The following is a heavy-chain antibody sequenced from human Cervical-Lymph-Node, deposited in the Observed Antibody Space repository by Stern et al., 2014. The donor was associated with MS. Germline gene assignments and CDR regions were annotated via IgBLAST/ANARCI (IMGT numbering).Heavy chain of an antibody. CDR2: MYSGCRT. D-gene: IGHD3-22*01. CDR3: ARDSSGYNYFDY. V-gene: IGHV3-53*01. CDR1: GFTVSSNY. J-gene: IGHJ4*02. Sequence: EVQLVESGGGLIQPGGSLRLSCAASGFTVSSNYMSWVRQAPGQGLEWVSFMYSGCRTYYADYVKGRFTISRDNSKNTLYLQMNSLRAEDTAVYYCARDSSGYNYFDYWGQGTLVTVSS.